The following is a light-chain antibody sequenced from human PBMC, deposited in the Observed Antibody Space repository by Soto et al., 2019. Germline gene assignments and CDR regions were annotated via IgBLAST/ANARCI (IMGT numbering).Light chain of an antibody. CDR3: QHYNSYSEA. J-gene: IGKJ1*01. CDR1: QTISSW. CDR2: KAS. Sequence: IHMTHSPSTLSGSLGDIVAMTFRASQTISSWLAWYQQKPGKAPKLLIYKASTLKSGVPSRFSGSGSGTEFTLTISSLQPDDFATYYCQHYNSYSEAFGQGTKVDIK. V-gene: IGKV1-5*03.